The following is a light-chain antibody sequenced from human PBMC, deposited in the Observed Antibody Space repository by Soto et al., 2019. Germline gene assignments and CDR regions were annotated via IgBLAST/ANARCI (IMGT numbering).Light chain of an antibody. CDR3: KQDYNLLA. CDR1: QSVSSSY. J-gene: IGKJ1*01. V-gene: IGKV3D-7*01. CDR2: GAS. Sequence: PGERVALSCRASQSVSSSYLTWYQQKPGQAPRLLIYGASTRATSIPARFSGSGSGTDFTLTISSPQPEDFAVYYCKQDYNLLAFGQGTKVDIK.